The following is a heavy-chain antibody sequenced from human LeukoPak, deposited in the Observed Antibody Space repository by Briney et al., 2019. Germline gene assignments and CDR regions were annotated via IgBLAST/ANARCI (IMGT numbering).Heavy chain of an antibody. CDR2: IYTSGST. V-gene: IGHV4-61*02. CDR1: GGSISSGSYY. D-gene: IGHD6-25*01. CDR3: ATESRSAYAFDI. Sequence: SETLSLTCTVSGGSISSGSYYWNWIRQPAGEGLEWIGRIYTSGSTNYNPSLKSRVTLSVDTSKNHFSLKLSSVTAADTAIYYCATESRSAYAFDIWGQGTMVTVSS. J-gene: IGHJ3*02.